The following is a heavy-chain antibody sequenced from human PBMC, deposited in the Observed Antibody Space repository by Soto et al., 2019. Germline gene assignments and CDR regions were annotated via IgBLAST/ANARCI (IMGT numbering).Heavy chain of an antibody. CDR3: ARGRASQSDFDY. J-gene: IGHJ4*02. V-gene: IGHV3-53*01. CDR1: GFTVSANY. D-gene: IGHD2-2*01. CDR2: IYSDGSA. Sequence: PGGSLRLSCAASGFTVSANYMAWVRQAPGKGLEWVSSIYSDGSAYYADSVKGRFITSRDNSKNTLYLQMGSLRVEDAAVYYCARGRASQSDFDYWGQGTLVTVSS.